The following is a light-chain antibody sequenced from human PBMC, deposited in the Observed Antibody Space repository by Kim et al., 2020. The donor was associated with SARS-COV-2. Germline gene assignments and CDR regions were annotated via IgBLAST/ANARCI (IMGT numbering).Light chain of an antibody. CDR1: QSVSSSN. Sequence: GRTATPACRASQSVSSSNLACSQQTPGQAPRLLFYGPYSRATGLPDRISGSGSGTAFTLTISRLELEDFAVYYCQQYGSSPPLFTFGPGTKVDIK. V-gene: IGKV3-20*01. J-gene: IGKJ3*01. CDR3: QQYGSSPPLFT. CDR2: GPY.